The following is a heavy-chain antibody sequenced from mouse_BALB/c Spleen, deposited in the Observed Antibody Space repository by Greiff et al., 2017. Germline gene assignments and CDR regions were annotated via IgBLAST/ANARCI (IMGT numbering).Heavy chain of an antibody. J-gene: IGHJ3*01. CDR1: GYTFTSYW. Sequence: VKLQESGAELARPGASVKLSCKASGYTFTSYWMQWVKQRPGQGLEWIGAIYPGDGDTRYTQKFKGKATLTADKSSSTAYMQLSSLASEDSAVYYCARGGYSPFAYWGQGTLVTVSA. CDR2: IYPGDGDT. V-gene: IGHV1-87*01. D-gene: IGHD2-3*01. CDR3: ARGGYSPFAY.